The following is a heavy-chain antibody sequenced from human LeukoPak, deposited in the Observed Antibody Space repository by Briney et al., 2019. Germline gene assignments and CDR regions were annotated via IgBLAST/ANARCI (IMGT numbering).Heavy chain of an antibody. Sequence: SGGSLRLSCAVSGFTFSDYYMSWIRQAPGKGLEWVSYTTTVSSTTYYADSVKGRFTISRDNAKNSLFLQMDSLRAEDTAVYYCARGIHGSHSYAYWGQGTLVTVSS. J-gene: IGHJ4*02. CDR3: ARGIHGSHSYAY. V-gene: IGHV3-11*01. D-gene: IGHD1-26*01. CDR2: TTTVSSTT. CDR1: GFTFSDYY.